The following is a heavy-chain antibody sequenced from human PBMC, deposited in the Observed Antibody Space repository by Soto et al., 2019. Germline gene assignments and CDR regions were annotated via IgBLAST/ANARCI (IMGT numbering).Heavy chain of an antibody. Sequence: QVQLVQSGAEVKKPGSSVKVSCKASGGTFSSYAISWVRQAPGQGLEWMGGIIPIFGTATYAQKFQGRVTSTADESTSTAYMELSSLRSEDTAVYYCARAPGYGDYRDYFDYWGQGTLVTVSS. J-gene: IGHJ4*02. CDR3: ARAPGYGDYRDYFDY. V-gene: IGHV1-69*01. D-gene: IGHD4-17*01. CDR2: IIPIFGTA. CDR1: GGTFSSYA.